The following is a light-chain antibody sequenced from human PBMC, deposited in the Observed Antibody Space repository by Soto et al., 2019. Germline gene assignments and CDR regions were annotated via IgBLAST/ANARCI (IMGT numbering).Light chain of an antibody. CDR2: GNS. CDR1: SYNIRAGYD. Sequence: QSVLTQPPSVSGAPGQRVTISCTGSSYNIRAGYDVHWYQQLPGTAPKLLIYGNSNRPSGVPDRFSGSKSGTSASLAITGLQAEDEADYYCQSYDSSLSDVVFGGGTQLTVL. CDR3: QSYDSSLSDVV. V-gene: IGLV1-40*01. J-gene: IGLJ2*01.